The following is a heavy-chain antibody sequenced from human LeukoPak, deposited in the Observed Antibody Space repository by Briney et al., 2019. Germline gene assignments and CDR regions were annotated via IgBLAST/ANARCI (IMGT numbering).Heavy chain of an antibody. J-gene: IGHJ5*02. CDR3: ARHPKRGGWNWFDP. CDR2: IYPGDSDT. Sequence: GESPKISCKGSGYSFTSYWSGWVRQMPGKGLEWMGIIYPGDSDTRYSPSFQGQVTISADKSISTAYLQWGSLKASDTAMYYCARHPKRGGWNWFDPWGQGTLVTVSS. CDR1: GYSFTSYW. V-gene: IGHV5-51*01. D-gene: IGHD3-16*01.